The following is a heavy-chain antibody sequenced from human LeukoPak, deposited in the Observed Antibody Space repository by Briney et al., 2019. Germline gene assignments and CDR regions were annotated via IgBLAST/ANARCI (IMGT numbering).Heavy chain of an antibody. D-gene: IGHD3-10*01. V-gene: IGHV3-72*01. CDR2: TRNKANSYTT. CDR3: ARGSMVRGVDY. CDR1: GFTFSDHY. J-gene: IGHJ4*02. Sequence: PGGSLRLSCAAPGFTFSDHYMDWVRQAPGKGLEWVGRTRNKANSYTTEYAASVKGKFTISRDDSKNSLYLQMNSLKTEDTAVYYCARGSMVRGVDYWGQGTLVTVSA.